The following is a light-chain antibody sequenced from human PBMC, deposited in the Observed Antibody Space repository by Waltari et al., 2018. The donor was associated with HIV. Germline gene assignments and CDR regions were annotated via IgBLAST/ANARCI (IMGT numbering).Light chain of an antibody. CDR3: YSADDSGNRLAV. V-gene: IGLV3-10*01. Sequence: SYELTQPPSVSVSPGQTARITCSGDALPRKYAFWYQQKSGQAPVLVIYEDNRRPSGSPDRFSCSSAGTMATLTISGAQVEDEGDYYCYSADDSGNRLAVFGGGTQLTVL. CDR1: ALPRKY. CDR2: EDN. J-gene: IGLJ7*01.